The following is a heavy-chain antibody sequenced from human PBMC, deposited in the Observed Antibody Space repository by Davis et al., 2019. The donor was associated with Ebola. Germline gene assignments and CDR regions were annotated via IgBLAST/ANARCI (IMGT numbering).Heavy chain of an antibody. CDR1: GGSISSSSYY. CDR2: IYYSGST. D-gene: IGHD5-18*01. CDR3: ARRLNSGYSYGLDFDY. J-gene: IGHJ4*02. Sequence: PSETLSLTCTVSGGSISSSSYYWGWIRQPPGKGLEWIGSIYYSGSTYYNPSLKSRVTISVDTSKNQFSLKLSSVTAADTAVYYCARRLNSGYSYGLDFDYWGQGTLVTVSS. V-gene: IGHV4-39*01.